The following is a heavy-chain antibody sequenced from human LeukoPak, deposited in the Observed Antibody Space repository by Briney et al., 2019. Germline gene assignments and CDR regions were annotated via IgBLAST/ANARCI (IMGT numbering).Heavy chain of an antibody. J-gene: IGHJ4*02. D-gene: IGHD3-9*01. CDR2: IWYDGSNK. V-gene: IGHV3-33*01. CDR1: GFTFSSYG. Sequence: PGRSLRLSCAASGFTFSSYGMHWVRQAPGKGLEWVAVIWYDGSNKYYADSVKGRFTISRDNSKNTLYLQMNSLRAEDTAVYYWARDLTGLPDYWGQGTWSPSPQ. CDR3: ARDLTGLPDY.